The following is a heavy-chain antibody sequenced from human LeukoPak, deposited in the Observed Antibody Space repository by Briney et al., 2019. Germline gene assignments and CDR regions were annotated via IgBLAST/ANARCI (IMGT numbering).Heavy chain of an antibody. CDR2: IYYSGST. CDR3: ARGVAAAGRGGFQH. D-gene: IGHD6-13*01. Sequence: PSETLSLTCTVSGGSLTSYYWSWIRQPPGKGLEWIGHIYYSGSTNYNPSLKSRVTISVDTSKNQFSLKLSSVTAADTAVYYCARGVAAAGRGGFQHWGQGTLVTVSS. V-gene: IGHV4-59*01. J-gene: IGHJ1*01. CDR1: GGSLTSYY.